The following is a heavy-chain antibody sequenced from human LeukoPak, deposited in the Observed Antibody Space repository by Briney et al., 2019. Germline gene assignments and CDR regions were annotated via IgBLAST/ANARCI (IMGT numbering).Heavy chain of an antibody. CDR2: IWYDGSNK. J-gene: IGHJ5*02. CDR3: ARELSGDYSNWFDP. V-gene: IGHV3-33*01. D-gene: IGHD4-17*01. Sequence: GRSLRLSCAASGFTFSSYGMHWVRQAPGKGLEWVAVIWYDGSNKYYADSVKGRFTISRDNSKNTLYLQMNSLRAEDTAVYYCARELSGDYSNWFDPWGQGTLVTVSS. CDR1: GFTFSSYG.